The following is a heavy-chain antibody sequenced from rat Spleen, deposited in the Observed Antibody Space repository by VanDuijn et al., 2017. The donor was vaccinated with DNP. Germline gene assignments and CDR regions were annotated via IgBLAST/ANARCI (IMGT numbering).Heavy chain of an antibody. CDR2: IWSGGST. D-gene: IGHD1-1*01. CDR3: ARSNYYSGVAVFDY. CDR1: GFSLISSS. J-gene: IGHJ2*01. V-gene: IGHV2-1*01. Sequence: QVQLKESGPGLVQPSQTLSLTCTVSGFSLISSSVHWVRQPPGKGLEWVGAIWSGGSTDYNSGLKSRLSISRDTSKSQVLLKMNSLQTEDTAMYFCARSNYYSGVAVFDYWGQGVMVTVSS.